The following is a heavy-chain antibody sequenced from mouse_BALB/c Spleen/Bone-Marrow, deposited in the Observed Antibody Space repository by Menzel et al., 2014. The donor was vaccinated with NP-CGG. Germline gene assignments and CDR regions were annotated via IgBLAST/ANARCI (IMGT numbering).Heavy chain of an antibody. D-gene: IGHD1-1*01. Sequence: EVKVEESGAELVKPGASVKLSCTASGFNIKDTYMHWVKQRPEQGLEWIGRIDPANGNTKYDPKFQGKATITADPSSNTAYLQLSSLTSEDTAVYYCARYDYGWYFYVWGAGTTVTVSS. V-gene: IGHV14-3*02. CDR2: IDPANGNT. J-gene: IGHJ1*01. CDR1: GFNIKDTY. CDR3: ARYDYGWYFYV.